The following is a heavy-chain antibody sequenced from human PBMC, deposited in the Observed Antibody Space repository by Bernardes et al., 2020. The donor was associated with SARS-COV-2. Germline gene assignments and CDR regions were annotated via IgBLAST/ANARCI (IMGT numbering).Heavy chain of an antibody. Sequence: GGSLRLSCAASGFTFSSFAMHWVRQAPGKGLEWLATISHDGINTYYAASVKGRFTISRDNSKNTLYLQMNSLRAEDTALYYCARDPDDYSNYAPFDYWGQGTLVTVSS. V-gene: IGHV3-30-3*01. CDR1: GFTFSSFA. J-gene: IGHJ4*02. D-gene: IGHD4-4*01. CDR3: ARDPDDYSNYAPFDY. CDR2: ISHDGINT.